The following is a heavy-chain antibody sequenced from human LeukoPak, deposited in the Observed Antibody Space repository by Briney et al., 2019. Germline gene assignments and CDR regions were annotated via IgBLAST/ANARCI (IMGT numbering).Heavy chain of an antibody. CDR1: GGTFSSYA. J-gene: IGHJ3*02. CDR2: MNPNSGNT. CDR3: ARPGTSDYYDPGYAFDI. Sequence: AASVKVSCKASGGTFSSYAISWVRQATGQGLEWMGWMNPNSGNTGYAQKFQGRVTMTRNTSISTAYMELSSLRSEDTAVYYCARPGTSDYYDPGYAFDIWGRGTMVTVSS. D-gene: IGHD3-22*01. V-gene: IGHV1-8*02.